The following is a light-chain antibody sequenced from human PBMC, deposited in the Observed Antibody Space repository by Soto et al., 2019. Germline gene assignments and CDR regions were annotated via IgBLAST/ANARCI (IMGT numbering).Light chain of an antibody. CDR1: TGPVTSGNF. V-gene: IGLV7-43*01. CDR3: LLHSGSLWV. CDR2: STN. Sequence: QTVVTQEPSLTVSPGGAVTLTCASSTGPVTSGNFPNWFQQKPGQPPRSLLYSTNNKHSWTPARFSGSLLGGKAALTLSDVQPEDEADYDCLLHSGSLWVFGGGTQLTVL. J-gene: IGLJ3*02.